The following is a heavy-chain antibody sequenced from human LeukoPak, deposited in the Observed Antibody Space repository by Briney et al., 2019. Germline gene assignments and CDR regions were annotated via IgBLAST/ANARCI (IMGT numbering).Heavy chain of an antibody. Sequence: ASVKVSCKASGYTFTSYGISWVRQAPGQGLEWMGWISAYNGNTNYAQKLQGRVTMTTDTSTSTAYMEPSSLRSEDTAVYYCARDWGGVYCSSTSCQGYNWFDPWGQGTLVTVSS. CDR3: ARDWGGVYCSSTSCQGYNWFDP. CDR2: ISAYNGNT. D-gene: IGHD2-2*01. J-gene: IGHJ5*02. V-gene: IGHV1-18*01. CDR1: GYTFTSYG.